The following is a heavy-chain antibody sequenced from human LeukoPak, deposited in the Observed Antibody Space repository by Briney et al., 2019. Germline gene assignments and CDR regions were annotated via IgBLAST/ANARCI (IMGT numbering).Heavy chain of an antibody. CDR2: IYYSGST. J-gene: IGHJ3*02. CDR3: ARASRGYCSSTSCEDNDAFDI. Sequence: PSETLSLTCTVSGGSISSYYWSWIRQPPGKGLEWIGYIYYSGSTNYNPSLKSRVTISVDTSKNQFSLKLSSVTAADTAVYYCARASRGYCSSTSCEDNDAFDIWGQGTMVTVSS. CDR1: GGSISSYY. V-gene: IGHV4-59*08. D-gene: IGHD2-2*01.